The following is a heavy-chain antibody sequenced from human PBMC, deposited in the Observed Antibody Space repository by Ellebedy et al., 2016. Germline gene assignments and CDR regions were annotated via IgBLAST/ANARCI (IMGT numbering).Heavy chain of an antibody. CDR3: ARERAIFGAHYYYGMDA. D-gene: IGHD3-3*01. V-gene: IGHV3-30-3*01. CDR1: GFTFSSYA. CDR2: ISYDGSNK. J-gene: IGHJ6*02. Sequence: GGSLRLSCAASGFTFSSYAMHWVRQAPGKGLEWVAVISYDGSNKYYADSVKGRFTISRDNSKNTLYLQMNSLRAEDTAVYYCARERAIFGAHYYYGMDAWGQGTTVTVSS.